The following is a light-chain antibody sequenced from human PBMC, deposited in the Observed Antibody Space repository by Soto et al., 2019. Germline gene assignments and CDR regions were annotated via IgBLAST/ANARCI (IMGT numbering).Light chain of an antibody. Sequence: IVLTQSPDTLSLSPGERATPSCRASESFTTNFLAWYQQKPGQAPRLLIYGASTRASGIPDRFSGSGSGTDFTLTISRLEPEDFAVYYCQRYGTSRGAFGQGTKLEIK. J-gene: IGKJ2*01. CDR1: ESFTTNF. CDR3: QRYGTSRGA. CDR2: GAS. V-gene: IGKV3-20*01.